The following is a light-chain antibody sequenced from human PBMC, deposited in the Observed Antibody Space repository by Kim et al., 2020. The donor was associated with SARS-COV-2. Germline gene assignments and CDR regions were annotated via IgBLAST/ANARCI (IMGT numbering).Light chain of an antibody. Sequence: IQMNQSPSSLSASVGDRVIISCRASESISNYLNWYQQKPGIAPNLLIYTASSLQSGVPSRFSGSGYGTDFTLTISSLQPEDFATYFCQQSYKTPRTLGQWTKVYIK. V-gene: IGKV1-39*01. CDR2: TAS. J-gene: IGKJ1*01. CDR3: QQSYKTPRT. CDR1: ESISNY.